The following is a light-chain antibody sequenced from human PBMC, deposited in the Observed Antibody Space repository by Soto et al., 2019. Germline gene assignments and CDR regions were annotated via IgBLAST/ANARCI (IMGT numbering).Light chain of an antibody. CDR3: QQYNSRT. V-gene: IGKV1-5*01. CDR1: QTISTW. J-gene: IGKJ1*01. Sequence: DIQVTQSPPTLSASVGDRVTITCRASQTISTWMAWYQQKPGKAPKLLVYDASTLQSGVPSRFSGSGSGTEFTLTISSLQPDDFATYYCQQYNSRTFGQGTRWIS. CDR2: DAS.